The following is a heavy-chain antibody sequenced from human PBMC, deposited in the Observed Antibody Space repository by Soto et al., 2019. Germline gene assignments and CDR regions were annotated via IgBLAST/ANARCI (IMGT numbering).Heavy chain of an antibody. Sequence: SLNLSCKVFVGGFSIYRISCLRLATGQGLEWMGIINPDGTATNYAQKFQGRVTLTRDTSTSTDYMELSSLESEDTAVYYCARAGNFNSGSFNAFDYWGQGTLVTVSS. J-gene: IGHJ4*02. CDR3: ARAGNFNSGSFNAFDY. V-gene: IGHV1-46*03. CDR1: VGGFSIYR. D-gene: IGHD3-10*01. CDR2: INPDGTAT.